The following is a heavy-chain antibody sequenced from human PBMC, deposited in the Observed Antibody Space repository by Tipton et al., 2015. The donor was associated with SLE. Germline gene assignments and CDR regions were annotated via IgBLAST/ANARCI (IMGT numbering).Heavy chain of an antibody. D-gene: IGHD3-9*01. CDR3: AKAPFEKGPYYYYYYMDV. Sequence: SLRLSCAASGFTFSSYAMSWVRQAPGKGLEWVSGISWDSGSLDYADSVKGRFTISRDNAKNSLHLQMNSLRPEDTALYYCAKAPFEKGPYYYYYYMDVWGRGTTVTVSS. CDR2: ISWDSGSL. CDR1: GFTFSSYA. V-gene: IGHV3-9*01. J-gene: IGHJ6*03.